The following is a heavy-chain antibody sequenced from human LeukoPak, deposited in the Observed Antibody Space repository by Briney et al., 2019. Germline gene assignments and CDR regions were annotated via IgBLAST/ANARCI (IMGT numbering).Heavy chain of an antibody. D-gene: IGHD2-15*01. J-gene: IGHJ3*02. CDR3: ARDRCSGGSCYAHSAFDI. V-gene: IGHV4-34*01. Sequence: SETLSLTCAVYGGSFSGYYWSWIRQPPGKGLEWIGEINHSGSTNYNPSLKSRVTISVDTSKNQFSLKLSSVTAADTAVYYCARDRCSGGSCYAHSAFDIWGQGTMVTVSS. CDR1: GGSFSGYY. CDR2: INHSGST.